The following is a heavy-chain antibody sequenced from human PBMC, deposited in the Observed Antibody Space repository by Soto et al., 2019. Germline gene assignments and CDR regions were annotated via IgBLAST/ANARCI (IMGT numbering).Heavy chain of an antibody. J-gene: IGHJ4*02. D-gene: IGHD3-10*01. Sequence: QVQLQESGPGLVKPSQTLSLTCTVSGGSISSGGYYWSWIRQHPGNGLEWIGYIYYSGSTYYNPSLKSRVYISVDTSENQFSLKVSSVTAADTAVYYCARVQGSGSYVSFDYWGQGTLVTVSS. CDR2: IYYSGST. V-gene: IGHV4-31*03. CDR3: ARVQGSGSYVSFDY. CDR1: GGSISSGGYY.